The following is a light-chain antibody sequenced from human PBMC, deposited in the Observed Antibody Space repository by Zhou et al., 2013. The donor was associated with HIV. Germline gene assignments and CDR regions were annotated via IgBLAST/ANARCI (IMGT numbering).Light chain of an antibody. CDR3: QQYYSYPLT. Sequence: DVQMTQSPSTLSASVGDRVTITCRASQSISTWLAWYQQKPGKAPQLFIDKASNLESGVPSRFSGSGSGTEFTLTINSLQPDDFATYFCQQYYSYPLTFGGGTKVEIK. CDR2: KAS. J-gene: IGKJ4*01. CDR1: QSISTW. V-gene: IGKV1-5*03.